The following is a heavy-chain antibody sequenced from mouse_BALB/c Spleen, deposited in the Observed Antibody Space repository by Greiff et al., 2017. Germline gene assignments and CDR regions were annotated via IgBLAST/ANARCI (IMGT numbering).Heavy chain of an antibody. CDR1: GYAFSSYW. D-gene: IGHD2-3*01. CDR2: IYPGDGDT. V-gene: IGHV1-80*01. CDR3: ARGGYSPFDY. Sequence: QVQLQQSGAELVRPGSSVKISCKASGYAFSSYWMNWVKQRPGQGLEWIGQIYPGDGDTNYNGKFKGKATLTADKSSSTAYMQLSSLTSEDSAVYYCARGGYSPFDYWGQGTTLTVSS. J-gene: IGHJ2*01.